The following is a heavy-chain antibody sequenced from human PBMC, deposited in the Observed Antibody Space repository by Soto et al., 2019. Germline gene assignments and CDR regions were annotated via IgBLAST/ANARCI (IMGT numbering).Heavy chain of an antibody. Sequence: SGPTLVNPTQTLTLTCTFSAFSLSTGGVGVGWIRQPPGKALEWLALICWDDDKRYSPSLRSRLTITKDTSKNQVVLTMTNMDPVDTATYYCIQSRCGGDCLQSYASYYYYGMDVWGQGTTVTVSS. D-gene: IGHD2-21*02. J-gene: IGHJ6*02. CDR2: ICWDDDK. V-gene: IGHV2-5*02. CDR3: IQSRCGGDCLQSYASYYYYGMDV. CDR1: AFSLSTGGVG.